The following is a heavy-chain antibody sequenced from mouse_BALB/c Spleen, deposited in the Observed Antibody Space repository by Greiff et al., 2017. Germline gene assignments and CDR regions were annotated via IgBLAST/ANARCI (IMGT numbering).Heavy chain of an antibody. CDR3: ARVLRGPEYYAMDY. CDR2: ISDGGSYT. V-gene: IGHV5-4*02. D-gene: IGHD1-1*01. Sequence: EVKLVESGGGLVKPGGSLKLSCAASGFTFSDYYMYWVRQTPEKRLEWVATISDGGSYTYYPDSVKGRFTISRDNAKNNLYLQMSSLKSEDTAMYYCARVLRGPEYYAMDYWGQGTSVTVSS. J-gene: IGHJ4*01. CDR1: GFTFSDYY.